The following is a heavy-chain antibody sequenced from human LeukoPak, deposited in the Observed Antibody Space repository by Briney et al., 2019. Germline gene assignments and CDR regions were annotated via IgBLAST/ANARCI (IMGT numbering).Heavy chain of an antibody. CDR2: IVGDSSSI. V-gene: IGHV3-23*01. CDR3: AKGWGATYGYFDY. Sequence: GGSLRLSCAASGFTFSKYAMNWVRQAPGKGLEWVSGIVGDSSSIFYEDSVRGRFTISRDNSKNTLYLQMNSLRAEDTAVYYCAKGWGATYGYFDYWGQGILVTVSS. CDR1: GFTFSKYA. J-gene: IGHJ4*02. D-gene: IGHD3-10*01.